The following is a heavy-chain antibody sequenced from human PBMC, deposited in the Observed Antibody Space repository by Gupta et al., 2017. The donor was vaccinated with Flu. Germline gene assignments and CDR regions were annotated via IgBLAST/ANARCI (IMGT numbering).Heavy chain of an antibody. CDR1: TYG. D-gene: IGHD3-3*01. CDR2: ISPYNGNA. J-gene: IGHJ4*02. V-gene: IGHV1-18*01. CDR3: ATSRDNDFWSGFDY. Sequence: TYGITWVRQAPGQGLEWVGWISPYNGNAHFAKKFQGRVTLTTHTSSNTANMELRSLRSDDTAVYYCATSRDNDFWSGFDYWGQGTLVTVSS.